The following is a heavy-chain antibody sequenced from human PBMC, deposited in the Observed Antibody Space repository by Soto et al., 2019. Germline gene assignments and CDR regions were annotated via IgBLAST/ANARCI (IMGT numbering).Heavy chain of an antibody. J-gene: IGHJ4*02. D-gene: IGHD5-18*01. Sequence: SETMSLTCTVSGVSVSSYYWSWIRQPPGKGLEWIGYIYSSGSTNYNPSLKSRVTISVDTSKNQFSLKLTSVTAADTAVYYCARSPTGYSTTFGYWGQGTQFDVAS. CDR1: GVSVSSYY. V-gene: IGHV4-59*02. CDR2: IYSSGST. CDR3: ARSPTGYSTTFGY.